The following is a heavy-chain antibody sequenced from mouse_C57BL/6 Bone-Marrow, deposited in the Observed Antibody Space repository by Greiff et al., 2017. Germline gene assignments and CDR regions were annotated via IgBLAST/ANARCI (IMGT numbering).Heavy chain of an antibody. CDR3: ASRAYGYYYAMDY. J-gene: IGHJ4*01. D-gene: IGHD2-2*01. CDR1: GYTFTSYW. V-gene: IGHV1-50*01. Sequence: VQLQQPGAELVKPGASVKLSCKASGYTFTSYWMQWVNQRPGQGLEWIGEIDPSDSYTNYNQKFKGKATLTVDTSSSTAYMQLSSLTSEDSAVYYCASRAYGYYYAMDYWGQGTSVTVSS. CDR2: IDPSDSYT.